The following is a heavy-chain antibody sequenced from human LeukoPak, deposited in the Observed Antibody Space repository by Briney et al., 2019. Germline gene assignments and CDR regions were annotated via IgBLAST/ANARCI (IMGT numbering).Heavy chain of an antibody. J-gene: IGHJ4*02. CDR2: ISYDGSNT. CDR1: GFTFSSYA. V-gene: IGHV3-30*18. CDR3: AKVHLTYYYDSSGYGFQDY. Sequence: GGSLRLSCAASGFTFSSYAMHLVRQAPGKGLEWVGVISYDGSNTYYVDSVKGRFTISRDNSKNTVYLQMNSLRAEDTAVYYCAKVHLTYYYDSSGYGFQDYWGQGTLVTVSS. D-gene: IGHD3-22*01.